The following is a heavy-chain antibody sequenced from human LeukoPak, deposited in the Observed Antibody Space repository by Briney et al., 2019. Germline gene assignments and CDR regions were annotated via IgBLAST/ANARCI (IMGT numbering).Heavy chain of an antibody. CDR1: GGSISSGSYY. Sequence: SQTLSLTCTVSGGSISSGSYYWSWIRQPAGEGLEWIGRIYSSGITNYNPSLKSRVTISVDTSKNQFSLKLSSVTAADTAVYYCAGGGYPDWFDPWGQGTLVTVSS. J-gene: IGHJ5*02. CDR2: IYSSGIT. D-gene: IGHD6-13*01. V-gene: IGHV4-61*02. CDR3: AGGGYPDWFDP.